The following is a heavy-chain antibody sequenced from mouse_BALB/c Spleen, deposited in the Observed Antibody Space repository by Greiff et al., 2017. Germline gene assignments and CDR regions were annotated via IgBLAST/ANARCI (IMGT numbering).Heavy chain of an antibody. CDR3: ARSGANWDHFDY. J-gene: IGHJ2*01. D-gene: IGHD4-1*01. CDR1: GFTFSSFG. V-gene: IGHV5-17*02. Sequence: EVQLVESGGGLVQPGGSRKLSCAASGFTFSSFGMHWVRQAPEKGLEWVAYISSGSSTIYYADTVKGRFTISRDNPKNTLFLQMTSLRSEDTAMYYCARSGANWDHFDYWGQGTTLTVAS. CDR2: ISSGSSTI.